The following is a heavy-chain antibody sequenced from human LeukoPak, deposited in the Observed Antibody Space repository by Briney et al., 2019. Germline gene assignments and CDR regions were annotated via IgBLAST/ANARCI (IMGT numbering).Heavy chain of an antibody. CDR1: GFSLNTYS. Sequence: PGGSLRLSCAASGFSLNTYSMNWVRQAPGKGLEWVSSISSSSDYIYYADSVKGRFTISRDNAKNSLYLQMNSLRVEDTAVYYCARTPRGGVTAIYWGQGTLVTVYS. J-gene: IGHJ4*02. CDR2: ISSSSDYI. D-gene: IGHD2-21*02. V-gene: IGHV3-21*01. CDR3: ARTPRGGVTAIY.